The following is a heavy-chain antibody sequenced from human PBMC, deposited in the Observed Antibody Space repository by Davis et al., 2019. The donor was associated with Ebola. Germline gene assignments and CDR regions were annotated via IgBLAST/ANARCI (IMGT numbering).Heavy chain of an antibody. D-gene: IGHD6-19*01. V-gene: IGHV3-7*01. J-gene: IGHJ2*01. Sequence: GESLKISCAASGFTFSSYWMSWVRQAPGKGLEWVANIKQDGSEKYYVDSVKGRFTISRDDAKKSLYLQMNSLRAEDTAVYYCARDEAIAVAGSPNWYFDLWGRGTLVPVSS. CDR1: GFTFSSYW. CDR3: ARDEAIAVAGSPNWYFDL. CDR2: IKQDGSEK.